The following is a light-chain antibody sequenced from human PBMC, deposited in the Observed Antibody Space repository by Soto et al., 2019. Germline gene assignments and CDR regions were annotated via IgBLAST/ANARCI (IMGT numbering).Light chain of an antibody. CDR1: QSISSW. J-gene: IGKJ1*01. CDR3: QQYNSYSAAWT. CDR2: DAS. V-gene: IGKV1-5*01. Sequence: DIQMTQSPSTLSASVGDRVTITCRASQSISSWLAWYQQKPGKAPKLQIYDASSLESGVPSRFSGSGSGTEFTLTISSLQPDDFATYYCQQYNSYSAAWTFGQGTKV.